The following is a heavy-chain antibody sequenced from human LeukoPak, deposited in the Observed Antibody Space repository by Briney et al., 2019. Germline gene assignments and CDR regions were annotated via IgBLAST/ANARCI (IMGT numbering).Heavy chain of an antibody. D-gene: IGHD3-22*01. CDR1: GSTFSNYE. J-gene: IGHJ1*01. V-gene: IGHV3-48*03. CDR2: IASSGSTI. Sequence: GGSLRLSCSASGSTFSNYEMNWVRQAPGKGLEWVSYIASSGSTIYYADSVKGRFTISRGNAKSSLYLQMNSLRADDTAVYYCATSRGYFFRWFQHWGQGTLVTVSS. CDR3: ATSRGYFFRWFQH.